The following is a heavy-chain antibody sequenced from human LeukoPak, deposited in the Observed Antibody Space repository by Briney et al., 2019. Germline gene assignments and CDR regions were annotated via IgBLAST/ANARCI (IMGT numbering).Heavy chain of an antibody. Sequence: GGSLRLSCAASGFTFSSYSMNWVRQAPGKGLEWVSSISSSSSYIYYADSVKGRFTISRDNAKNSLYLQMNSLRAEDTAVYYCARGAWYCSSTNCSEPHAFDIWGQGTMVTVSS. V-gene: IGHV3-21*01. CDR2: ISSSSSYI. CDR3: ARGAWYCSSTNCSEPHAFDI. D-gene: IGHD2-2*01. J-gene: IGHJ3*02. CDR1: GFTFSSYS.